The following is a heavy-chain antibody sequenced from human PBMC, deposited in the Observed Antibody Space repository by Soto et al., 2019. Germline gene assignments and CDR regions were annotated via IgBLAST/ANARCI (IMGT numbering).Heavy chain of an antibody. CDR2: ISGSGGST. V-gene: IGHV3-23*01. CDR3: AKRDSGSYFDY. Sequence: EVQLLESGGGLVQTGGALRLSCAASGFTFSSYAMSWVRQAPGKGLEWVSVISGSGGSTYYADSVKGRFTISRDNSKKNVYLQMNSLRAEDTAVYYGAKRDSGSYFDYWGHGTLVTVS. D-gene: IGHD3-10*01. J-gene: IGHJ4*01. CDR1: GFTFSSYA.